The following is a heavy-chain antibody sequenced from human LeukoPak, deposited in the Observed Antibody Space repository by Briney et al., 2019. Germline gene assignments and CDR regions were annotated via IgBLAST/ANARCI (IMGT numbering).Heavy chain of an antibody. V-gene: IGHV3-7*01. J-gene: IGHJ3*02. CDR1: EFTFSSYW. CDR3: ARDQTTVTTWAFDI. Sequence: GSLRLSCAASEFTFSSYWMSWVRQAPGKGLEWVANIKQDGGQIYYLDSVKGRFTVSRDNAKNTLYLQMNSLRAEDTAVYYCARDQTTVTTWAFDIWGQGTMVTVSS. D-gene: IGHD4-17*01. CDR2: IKQDGGQI.